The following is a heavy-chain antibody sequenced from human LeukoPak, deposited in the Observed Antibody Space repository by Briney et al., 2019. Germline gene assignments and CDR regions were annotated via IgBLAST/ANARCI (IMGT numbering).Heavy chain of an antibody. CDR2: IHSSGST. CDR3: ASARDLGWDGIWN. Sequence: SETLSLTCTVPGGSLSSRSYNWGWLCPPPGKRLDWSGPIHSSGSTSYNPSLKKRVTITGDTSKNHFSLRLSSVTHPDTAVFYCASARDLGWDGIWNWGQGTLVTVSS. D-gene: IGHD6-19*01. J-gene: IGHJ4*02. V-gene: IGHV4-61*05. CDR1: GGSLSSRSYN.